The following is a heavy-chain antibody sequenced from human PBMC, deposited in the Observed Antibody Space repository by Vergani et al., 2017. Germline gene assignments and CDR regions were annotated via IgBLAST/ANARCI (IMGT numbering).Heavy chain of an antibody. CDR1: GFTFSSYA. V-gene: IGHV3-23*01. Sequence: EVQLLESGGGLVQPGGSLRLSCAASGFTFSSYAMSWVRQAPGKGLEWVSAISGSGGSTYYADSVKGRFTISRDNSKNTLYLQMNSLRAEDTAVYYCAKKILTDYDGSGSYYNYWGQGTLVTVSS. J-gene: IGHJ4*02. D-gene: IGHD3-10*01. CDR3: AKKILTDYDGSGSYYNY. CDR2: ISGSGGST.